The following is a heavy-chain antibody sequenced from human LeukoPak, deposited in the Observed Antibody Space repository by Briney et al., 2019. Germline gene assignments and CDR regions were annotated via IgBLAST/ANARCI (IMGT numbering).Heavy chain of an antibody. CDR2: IIPIFGTA. CDR3: ARGGYTVTTPNNWFDP. D-gene: IGHD4-11*01. Sequence: SVKVSCKASGGTFSSYAISWVRQAPGQGLEWMGGIIPIFGTANYAQKFQGRVAITTDESTSTAYMELSSLRSEDTAVYYCARGGYTVTTPNNWFDPWGQGTLVTVSS. V-gene: IGHV1-69*05. J-gene: IGHJ5*02. CDR1: GGTFSSYA.